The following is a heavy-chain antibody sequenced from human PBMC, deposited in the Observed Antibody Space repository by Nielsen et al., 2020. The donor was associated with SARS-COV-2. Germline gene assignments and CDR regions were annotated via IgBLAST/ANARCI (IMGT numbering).Heavy chain of an antibody. D-gene: IGHD2-21*02. J-gene: IGHJ2*01. CDR3: AKSWPVEVTAMVFDL. V-gene: IGHV3-30*18. CDR1: GFTFSSYG. Sequence: GESLKISCAASGFTFSSYGMHWVRQAPGKGLEWVAVISYDGSNKYYADSVKGRFTISRDNSKNTLYLQMNSLRAEDTAVYYCAKSWPVEVTAMVFDLWGRGTLVTVSS. CDR2: ISYDGSNK.